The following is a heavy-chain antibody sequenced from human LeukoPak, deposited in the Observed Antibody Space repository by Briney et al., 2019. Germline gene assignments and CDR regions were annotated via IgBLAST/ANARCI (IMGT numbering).Heavy chain of an antibody. CDR1: GYTFTSYG. V-gene: IGHV1-18*01. J-gene: IGHJ5*02. Sequence: GASVKVSCKASGYTFTSYGISWVRQAPGQGLEWMGWISAYNGNTNYAQKLQGRVTITTDTSTSTAYMELRSLRSDDTAVYYCAGLRVPSPQLLWFGELSGPWFDPWGQGTLVTVSS. CDR2: ISAYNGNT. CDR3: AGLRVPSPQLLWFGELSGPWFDP. D-gene: IGHD3-10*01.